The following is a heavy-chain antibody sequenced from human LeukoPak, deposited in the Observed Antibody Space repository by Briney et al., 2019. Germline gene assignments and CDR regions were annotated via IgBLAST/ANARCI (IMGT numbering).Heavy chain of an antibody. V-gene: IGHV4-39*07. CDR3: AREGSSGYYDY. Sequence: PSETLSLTCTVSGGSISSSSYYWGWIRQPPGKGLEWIGSIYYSGSTNYNPSLKSRVTISVDTSKNQFSLKLSSVTAADTAVYYCAREGSSGYYDYWGQGTLVIVSS. J-gene: IGHJ4*02. D-gene: IGHD3-22*01. CDR2: IYYSGST. CDR1: GGSISSSSYY.